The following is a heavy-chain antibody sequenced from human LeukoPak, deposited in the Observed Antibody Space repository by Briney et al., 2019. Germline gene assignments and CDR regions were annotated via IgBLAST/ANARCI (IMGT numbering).Heavy chain of an antibody. Sequence: PSETLSLTCTVSGGSISSYYWSWIRQPPGKGLEWIGYIYYSGNTNYNPSLKSRVTISVDTSKNQFSLKLSSVTAADTAVYYCAREEAMATGFDYWGQGTLVTVSS. CDR2: IYYSGNT. D-gene: IGHD5-18*01. J-gene: IGHJ4*02. CDR3: AREEAMATGFDY. CDR1: GGSISSYY. V-gene: IGHV4-59*12.